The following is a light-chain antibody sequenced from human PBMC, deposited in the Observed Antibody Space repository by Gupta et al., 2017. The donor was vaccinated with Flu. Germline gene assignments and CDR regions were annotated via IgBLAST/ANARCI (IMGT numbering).Light chain of an antibody. V-gene: IGKV1-39*01. CDR3: QQSHSNPPFT. CDR1: QSISSY. J-gene: IGKJ5*01. Sequence: DIQMTQSPSSLSASVGDRGTITCRASQSISSYLNWYQQKPGKAPKLLIYAASSWQTGVTSRFSGCGSGKDVSLTSSRRQQEEFASYYCQQSHSNPPFTFGQGTQLEIK. CDR2: AAS.